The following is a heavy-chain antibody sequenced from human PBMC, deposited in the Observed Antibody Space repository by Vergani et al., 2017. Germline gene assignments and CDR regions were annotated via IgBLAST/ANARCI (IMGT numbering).Heavy chain of an antibody. D-gene: IGHD4-23*01. CDR1: GFTFSSYS. Sequence: EVQLVESGGGLVKPGGSLRLSCAASGFTFSSYSMNWVRQAPGKGLEWVSSISSSSSYTNYADSVKGRFTISRDNAKNSLYLQMNSLRAEDTAVYYCARDLSLGPTTVVTPRAFDIWGQGTMVTVSS. J-gene: IGHJ3*02. CDR3: ARDLSLGPTTVVTPRAFDI. CDR2: ISSSSSYT. V-gene: IGHV3-21*01.